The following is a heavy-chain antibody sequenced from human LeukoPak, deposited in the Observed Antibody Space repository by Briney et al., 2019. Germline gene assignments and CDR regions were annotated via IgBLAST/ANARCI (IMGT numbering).Heavy chain of an antibody. CDR3: TTGVLSSGWYYFDY. V-gene: IGHV3-15*01. Sequence: AGGSLRLSCAASGFTFSNAWMSWVRQAPGKGLEWVGRIKSKTDGGTTDYAAPVKGRFTISRDDSKNTLYLQMNSLKTEDTAVYYCTTGVLSSGWYYFDYWGQGTLVTVSS. CDR2: IKSKTDGGTT. J-gene: IGHJ4*02. CDR1: GFTFSNAW. D-gene: IGHD6-19*01.